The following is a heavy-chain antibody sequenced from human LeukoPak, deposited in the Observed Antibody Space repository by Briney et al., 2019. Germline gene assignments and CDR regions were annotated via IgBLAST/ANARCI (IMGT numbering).Heavy chain of an antibody. Sequence: PSETLSLTCAVSGGSISSGGHSWSWIRQPPGKGLEWIGYIYHSGSTYYNPSLKSRVTISVDRSKNQFSLKLSSVTAADTAVYYCARERSGSPMFSYFDYWGQGTLVTVSS. CDR1: GGSISSGGHS. CDR3: ARERSGSPMFSYFDY. V-gene: IGHV4-30-2*01. CDR2: IYHSGST. J-gene: IGHJ4*02. D-gene: IGHD3-10*01.